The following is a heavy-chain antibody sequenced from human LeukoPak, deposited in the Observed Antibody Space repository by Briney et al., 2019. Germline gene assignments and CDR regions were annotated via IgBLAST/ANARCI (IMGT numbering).Heavy chain of an antibody. V-gene: IGHV4-61*01. CDR2: IYYSGST. CDR3: ARDLRVTTGQYYFDH. Sequence: SSETLSLTCTVSGGSVSSGSYYWSWIRQPPGKGLEWIGYIYYSGSTYYNPSLKSRVTISVDTSKNQFSLKLSSVTAADTAVYYCARDLRVTTGQYYFDHWGQGTLVTVSS. CDR1: GGSVSSGSYY. J-gene: IGHJ4*02. D-gene: IGHD4-11*01.